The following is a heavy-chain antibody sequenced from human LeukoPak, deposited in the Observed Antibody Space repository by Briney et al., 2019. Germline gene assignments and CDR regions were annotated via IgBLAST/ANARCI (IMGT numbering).Heavy chain of an antibody. D-gene: IGHD3-10*01. V-gene: IGHV3-23*01. CDR2: VSNSGGVT. Sequence: GGSLRLSCAASGFTFSSYAMSWVRPAPGKGLEWVSGVSNSGGVTYYADSVKGRFTISRDNSEHTVHLQMNSLRVEDTAIYYCARECVSHYSGSGSFYGGIDSWGQGTLVTVSS. CDR1: GFTFSSYA. J-gene: IGHJ4*02. CDR3: ARECVSHYSGSGSFYGGIDS.